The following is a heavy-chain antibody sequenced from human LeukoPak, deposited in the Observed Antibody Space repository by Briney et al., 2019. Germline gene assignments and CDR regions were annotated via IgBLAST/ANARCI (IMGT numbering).Heavy chain of an antibody. CDR3: ARGVLSSGWYMDY. Sequence: GGSLRLSCAASGFTFGSYAMHWVRQAPGKGLEWVAVISYDGSNKYYADSVKGRFTISRDNSKNTLYLQMNSLRAEDTAVYYCARGVLSSGWYMDYWGQGTLVTVSS. J-gene: IGHJ4*02. CDR2: ISYDGSNK. V-gene: IGHV3-30-3*01. D-gene: IGHD6-19*01. CDR1: GFTFGSYA.